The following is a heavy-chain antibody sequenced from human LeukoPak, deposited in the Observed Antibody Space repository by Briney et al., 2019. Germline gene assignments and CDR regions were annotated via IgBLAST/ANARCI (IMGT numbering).Heavy chain of an antibody. CDR1: GFTFSSYW. V-gene: IGHV3-7*01. D-gene: IGHD3-10*01. Sequence: PGGSLRLSCAASGFTFSSYWMSWVRQAPGKGLEWVANIKQDGSEKYCVDSVKGRFTISRDNAKNSLYLQMNSLRAEDTAVYYCARDIYYGSGSYYNEVWFDPWGQGTLVTVSS. CDR2: IKQDGSEK. CDR3: ARDIYYGSGSYYNEVWFDP. J-gene: IGHJ5*02.